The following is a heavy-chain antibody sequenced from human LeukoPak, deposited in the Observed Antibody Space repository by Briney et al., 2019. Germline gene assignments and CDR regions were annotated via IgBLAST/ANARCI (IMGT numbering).Heavy chain of an antibody. D-gene: IGHD6-19*01. Sequence: SQTLSLTCTVSGGSISSGDYYWSWIRQPPGKGLEWIGYIYYSGSTYYNPSLKSRVTISVDTSKNQFSLKLSSVTAAGTAVYYCARVEGGSGWYYFDYWGQGTLVTVSS. CDR2: IYYSGST. J-gene: IGHJ4*02. CDR1: GGSISSGDYY. CDR3: ARVEGGSGWYYFDY. V-gene: IGHV4-30-4*01.